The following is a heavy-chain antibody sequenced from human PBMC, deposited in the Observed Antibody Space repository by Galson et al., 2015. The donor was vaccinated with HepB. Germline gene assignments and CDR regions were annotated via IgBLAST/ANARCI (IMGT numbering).Heavy chain of an antibody. CDR3: EYSRIICSSHWPPFDY. J-gene: IGHJ4*02. V-gene: IGHV2-5*02. D-gene: IGHD2-2*01. CDR2: IYWAGDP. Sequence: PALVKPTQTLTLTCDFSGFSLTTNVVGVGWIRQPPGKALEWLTIIYWAGDPRSSPSLQSRLTITRDTSKNQVVLTMTSMDHADTATYYCEYSRIICSSHWPPFDYWGQGTLVTVSP. CDR1: GFSLTTNVVG.